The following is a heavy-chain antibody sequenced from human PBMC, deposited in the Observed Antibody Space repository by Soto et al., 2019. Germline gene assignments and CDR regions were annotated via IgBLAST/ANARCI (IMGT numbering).Heavy chain of an antibody. Sequence: QVQLGQSGAEVKKPGASVKVSCKASGYTFTSYGISWVRQAPGQGLEWMGWISAYNGNTNYAQKLQGRVTMTTDTSTSTAYMELRSLRSDDTAVYYCARVDIVVVPAADYGMDVWGQGTTVTVSS. D-gene: IGHD2-2*01. CDR1: GYTFTSYG. J-gene: IGHJ6*02. V-gene: IGHV1-18*01. CDR3: ARVDIVVVPAADYGMDV. CDR2: ISAYNGNT.